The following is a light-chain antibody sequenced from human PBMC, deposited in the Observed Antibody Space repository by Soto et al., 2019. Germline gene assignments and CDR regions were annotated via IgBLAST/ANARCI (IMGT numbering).Light chain of an antibody. CDR1: SNDVGGYDL. V-gene: IGLV2-14*02. Sequence: QSVLTPPASVSGSPGQSITISCSGTSNDVGGYDLVSWYQQHPAKAPKLIIYEIRNRPSGVSDRFSGSKSGNTSSLTISGLQAAYEGDYYCSSYTNDHNVIFGGGTKLTVL. CDR3: SSYTNDHNVI. J-gene: IGLJ2*01. CDR2: EIR.